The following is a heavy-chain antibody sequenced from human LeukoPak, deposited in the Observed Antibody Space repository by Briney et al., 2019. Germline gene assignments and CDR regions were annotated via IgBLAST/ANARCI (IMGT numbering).Heavy chain of an antibody. CDR2: IYYSGST. V-gene: IGHV4-31*03. CDR3: ARSSPFYDSSGYYKDAFDI. Sequence: SQTLSFTCTVSGGSISSGGYYWSWIRQHPGKGLEWIGYIYYSGSTYYNPSLKSRVTISVDTSKNQFSPKLSSVTAADTAVYYCARSSPFYDSSGYYKDAFDIWGQGTMVTVSS. J-gene: IGHJ3*02. D-gene: IGHD3-22*01. CDR1: GGSISSGGYY.